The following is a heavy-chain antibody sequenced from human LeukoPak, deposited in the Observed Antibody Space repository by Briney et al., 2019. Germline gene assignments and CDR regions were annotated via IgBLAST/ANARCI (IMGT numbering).Heavy chain of an antibody. CDR3: ARAWKSLSDYYMDV. V-gene: IGHV1-69*13. D-gene: IGHD1-1*01. Sequence: ASVKVSCKASGGTFSSYAISWVRQAPGQGLEWMGGIIPIFGTANYAQKFQGRVTITADESTGTAYMELSSLRSEDTAVYYCARAWKSLSDYYMDVWGKGTTVTVSS. J-gene: IGHJ6*03. CDR1: GGTFSSYA. CDR2: IIPIFGTA.